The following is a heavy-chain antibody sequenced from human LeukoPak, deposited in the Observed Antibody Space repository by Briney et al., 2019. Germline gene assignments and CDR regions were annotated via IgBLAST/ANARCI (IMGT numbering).Heavy chain of an antibody. CDR1: GGSISSSSYY. CDR3: ARQGVYCSSTSCSYYFDY. Sequence: SETLSLTCTVSGGSISSSSYYWGWIRQPPGKGLEWIGSIYYSGSTYYNPSLKSRVTISVDTSKNQFSLKLSSVTAADTAVYYCARQGVYCSSTSCSYYFDYWGQGTLVTVSS. D-gene: IGHD2-2*01. CDR2: IYYSGST. J-gene: IGHJ4*02. V-gene: IGHV4-39*01.